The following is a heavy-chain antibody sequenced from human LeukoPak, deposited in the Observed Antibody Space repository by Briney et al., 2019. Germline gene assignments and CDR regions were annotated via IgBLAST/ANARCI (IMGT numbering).Heavy chain of an antibody. V-gene: IGHV3-66*02. CDR2: IYSGGDT. CDR1: RFSVSGYY. Sequence: GGSLRLSCAASRFSVSGYYLNWVRQAPGKGLEWVSVIYSGGDTSYVDSVKGRFTISRDNSKNTVHLQMNSLRPEDTAVCYCARGFFNFDYWGQGILVTVSS. J-gene: IGHJ4*02. D-gene: IGHD3-3*01. CDR3: ARGFFNFDY.